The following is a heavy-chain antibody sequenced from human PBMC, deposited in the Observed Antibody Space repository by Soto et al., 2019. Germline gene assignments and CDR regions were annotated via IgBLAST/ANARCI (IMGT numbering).Heavy chain of an antibody. CDR3: VSGSFTNWFDP. J-gene: IGHJ5*02. Sequence: GSGPTLFNPTPALTLTTSVSTFALRTPGAGVGWIRQPPGKALEWLALLYWSDDKRSSPSLKSRLTITKDTSKNQVVLEMSNMDPVDTATYYCVSGSFTNWFDPWGEGTLVTVSS. CDR1: TFALRTPGAG. D-gene: IGHD3-10*01. CDR2: LYWSDDK. V-gene: IGHV2-5*01.